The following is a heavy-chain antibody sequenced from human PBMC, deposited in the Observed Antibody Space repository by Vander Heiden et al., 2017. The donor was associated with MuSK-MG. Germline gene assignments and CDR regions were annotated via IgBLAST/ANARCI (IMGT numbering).Heavy chain of an antibody. D-gene: IGHD6-19*01. CDR2: INSDGSYT. V-gene: IGHV3-74*01. Sequence: EVQLVASGGGLVQPGGSLRLSCAASGFTFSSYWMHWVRQAPGKGLVWVSRINSDGSYTTSADSVKGRFTTSRDNARNTLYLQMNSLRAEDTAVYYCVRDPSIAVAVWGQGTLVTVSS. CDR1: GFTFSSYW. J-gene: IGHJ4*02. CDR3: VRDPSIAVAV.